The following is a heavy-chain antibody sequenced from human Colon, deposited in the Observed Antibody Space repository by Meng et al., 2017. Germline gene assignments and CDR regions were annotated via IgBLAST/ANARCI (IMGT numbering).Heavy chain of an antibody. J-gene: IGHJ5*02. CDR1: RFSFSNYE. CDR3: ARGGTTHQLVRSSWFDP. V-gene: IGHV3-48*03. Sequence: SCAASRFSFSNYEMNWVRQAPGKGLEWISYISSSGSPREYADSVKGRFTISRDNAKNSLYLQMNSLRVEDTAVYYCARGGTTHQLVRSSWFDPWGQGTLVTVSS. CDR2: ISSSGSPR. D-gene: IGHD6-13*01.